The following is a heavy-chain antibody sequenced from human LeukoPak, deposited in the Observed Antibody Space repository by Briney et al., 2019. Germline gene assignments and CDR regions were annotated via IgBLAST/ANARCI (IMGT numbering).Heavy chain of an antibody. D-gene: IGHD6-13*01. J-gene: IGHJ1*01. Sequence: GGSLRLSCAASGFTFSGYWMSWVRQAPGKGLEGVANINQDGSEKYYVDSVKGRFTISRDNAKNSLFQQMGSLRVEDTAVYYCARESTAGYNSSWYGFRNWGQGTLVSVSS. CDR2: INQDGSEK. CDR3: ARESTAGYNSSWYGFRN. CDR1: GFTFSGYW. V-gene: IGHV3-7*01.